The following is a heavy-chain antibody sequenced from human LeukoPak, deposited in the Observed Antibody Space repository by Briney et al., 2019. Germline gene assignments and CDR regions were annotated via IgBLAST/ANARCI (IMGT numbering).Heavy chain of an antibody. Sequence: GGSLRLSCAASGFTVNSNYVSWVRQAPGKGLEWVSVIYSGVGTFYAGSVKGRFTISRDNSKNTLYLQMNSLRAEDTAVYYCAKDSSGPAYWGQGTLVTVSS. D-gene: IGHD6-19*01. CDR3: AKDSSGPAY. V-gene: IGHV3-53*01. J-gene: IGHJ4*02. CDR2: IYSGVGT. CDR1: GFTVNSNY.